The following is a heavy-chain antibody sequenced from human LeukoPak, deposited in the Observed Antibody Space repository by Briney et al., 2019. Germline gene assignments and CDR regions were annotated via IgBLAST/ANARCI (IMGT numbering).Heavy chain of an antibody. J-gene: IGHJ4*02. CDR3: ERRELSATYSSFDY. CDR1: GYPLANYG. Sequence: PSVTASCKASGYPLANYGLAWVRQAPGQGLEWVGWILSYNGNTDTAQRFQGRVTMTTDTSTSTAYMELRRLRSDDTAVYYCERRELSATYSSFDYWGQGTLVTVSS. CDR2: ILSYNGNT. V-gene: IGHV1-18*01. D-gene: IGHD1-26*01.